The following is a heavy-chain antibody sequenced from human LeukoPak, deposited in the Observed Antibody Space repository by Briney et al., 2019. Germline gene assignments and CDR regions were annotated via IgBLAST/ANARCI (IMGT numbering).Heavy chain of an antibody. D-gene: IGHD5-18*01. CDR2: MFDSKNT. Sequence: SETLSLTCSVSGVSFSSHYWSWIRQPPGRGLEWIGYMFDSKNTKDNPSLKSRITLLADTSKNQFSLRLNSVTAADTAVYYCATIKRGSIFGYFDFWGQGILVTVSS. J-gene: IGHJ4*02. CDR3: ATIKRGSIFGYFDF. V-gene: IGHV4-59*11. CDR1: GVSFSSHY.